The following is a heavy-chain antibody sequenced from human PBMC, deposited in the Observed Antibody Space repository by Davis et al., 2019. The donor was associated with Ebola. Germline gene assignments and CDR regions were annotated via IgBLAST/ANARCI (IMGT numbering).Heavy chain of an antibody. V-gene: IGHV3-30*18. J-gene: IGHJ6*04. Sequence: GGSLRLSCAASGFTFSSYGMRWVRQAPGKGLEWVAVISYDGSNKYYADSVKGRFTISRDNSKNTLYLQMNSLRAEDTAVYYCAKGSVTIFGVAPDYYGMDVWGKGTTVTVSS. CDR1: GFTFSSYG. CDR2: ISYDGSNK. D-gene: IGHD3-3*01. CDR3: AKGSVTIFGVAPDYYGMDV.